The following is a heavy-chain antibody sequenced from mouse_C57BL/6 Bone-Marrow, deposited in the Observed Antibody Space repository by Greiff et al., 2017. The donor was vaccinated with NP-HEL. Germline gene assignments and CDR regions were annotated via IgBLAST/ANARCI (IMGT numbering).Heavy chain of an antibody. CDR2: ISSGSSTI. J-gene: IGHJ3*01. CDR1: GFTFSDYG. Sequence: EVQLQESGGGLVKPGGSLKLSCAASGFTFSDYGMHWVRQAPEKGLEWVAYISSGSSTIYYADTVKGRFTISRDNAKNTLFLQMTSLRSEDTAMYYCARSIYYGNYVWFAYWGQGTLVTVSA. CDR3: ARSIYYGNYVWFAY. D-gene: IGHD2-1*01. V-gene: IGHV5-17*01.